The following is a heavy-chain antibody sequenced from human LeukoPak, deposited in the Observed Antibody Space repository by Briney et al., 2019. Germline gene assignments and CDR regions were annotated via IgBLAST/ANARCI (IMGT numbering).Heavy chain of an antibody. D-gene: IGHD3-22*01. J-gene: IGHJ3*02. CDR2: IYYSGST. V-gene: IGHV4-59*12. CDR3: ARPHYYDSSGYQALNAFDI. CDR1: GGSLSSYY. Sequence: SETLSLTCTVSGGSLSSYYTSWIRQPPGKGLEWIGYIYYSGSTKYNPSLKSRVTISVDTSKNQFSLKLSSVTAADTAVYYCARPHYYDSSGYQALNAFDIWGQGTMVTVSS.